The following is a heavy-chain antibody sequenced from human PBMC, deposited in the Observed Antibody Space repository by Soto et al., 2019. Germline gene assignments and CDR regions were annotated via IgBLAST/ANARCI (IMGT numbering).Heavy chain of an antibody. Sequence: SETLSLTCTVSGGSISSYYWSWIRQPPGKGLEWIGYIYYSGSTNYNPSLKSRVTISVDTSKNQFSLKLSSVTAADTAVYYCAREPAKLMAYTDVGFDYWGQGTLVTVSS. J-gene: IGHJ4*02. CDR1: GGSISSYY. D-gene: IGHD2-8*01. CDR2: IYYSGST. CDR3: AREPAKLMAYTDVGFDY. V-gene: IGHV4-59*01.